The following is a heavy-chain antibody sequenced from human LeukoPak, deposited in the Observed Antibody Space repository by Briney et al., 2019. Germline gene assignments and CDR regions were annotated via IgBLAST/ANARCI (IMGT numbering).Heavy chain of an antibody. V-gene: IGHV3-53*04. CDR1: GFAVSSNY. J-gene: IGHJ4*02. CDR3: ARAAYSSTWLLTH. Sequence: PGGSLTLSCAASGFAVSSNYRSWVRQAPGKGLEWVSVIYSGGSTYYADSVKRRFTISRHNSKNTLYLQMNRLIPADTPVYYCARAAYSSTWLLTHWGQGTLVTVSS. CDR2: IYSGGST. D-gene: IGHD6-13*01.